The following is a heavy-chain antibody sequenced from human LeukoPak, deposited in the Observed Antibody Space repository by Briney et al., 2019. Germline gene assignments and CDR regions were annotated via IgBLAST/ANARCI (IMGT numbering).Heavy chain of an antibody. CDR1: GGSISSYY. V-gene: IGHV4-4*07. CDR2: IYTSGRT. J-gene: IGHJ3*01. Sequence: PSETLSLTCIVSGGSISSYYWSWIRQPAGKGLEWIGRIYTSGRTNYNPSLKSRVTMSVDTSKNQFSLKLSSVTAADTAVYHCARWHYDAFDLWGQGTMVTVSS. CDR3: ARWHYDAFDL.